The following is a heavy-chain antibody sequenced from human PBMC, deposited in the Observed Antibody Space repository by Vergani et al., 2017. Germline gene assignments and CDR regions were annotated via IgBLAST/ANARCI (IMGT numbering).Heavy chain of an antibody. J-gene: IGHJ4*02. D-gene: IGHD3-9*01. CDR3: ARWDYGILTGYRY. CDR1: GYTFSNYY. CDR2: INPSGGHT. Sequence: QVQVAQSGAEVKKSGASVKVSCKTSGYTFSNYYMHWVRQAPGQGLEWMGIINPSGGHTNYAQKFQGRVTMTRDTSTSTVYRELSSLRSEDTAIYYCARWDYGILTGYRYWGQGTLVTVSA. V-gene: IGHV1-46*03.